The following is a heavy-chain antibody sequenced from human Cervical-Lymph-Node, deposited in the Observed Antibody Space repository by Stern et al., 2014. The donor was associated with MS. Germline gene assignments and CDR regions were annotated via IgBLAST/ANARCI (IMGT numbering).Heavy chain of an antibody. J-gene: IGHJ5*02. CDR1: GFTLSNAW. V-gene: IGHV3-15*01. Sequence: EVQLVESGGGLVQPGGSLRLSCASAGFTLSNAWVSWVRQFPGKGLEWVGRIKSKVDGGTGDYAAPVKVRFTISRDDSKNTLYLEMNSLTTEDTAIDYCTTPMLRGESRSRFDLWGQGTLVTVSS. CDR2: IKSKVDGGTG. CDR3: TTPMLRGESRSRFDL. D-gene: IGHD3-10*01.